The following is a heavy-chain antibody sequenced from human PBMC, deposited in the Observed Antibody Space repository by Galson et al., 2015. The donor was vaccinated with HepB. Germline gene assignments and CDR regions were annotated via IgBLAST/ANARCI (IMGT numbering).Heavy chain of an antibody. CDR1: GGTFSSYA. CDR3: ARVSSGQLGPSDP. D-gene: IGHD3-10*02. V-gene: IGHV1-69*13. Sequence: SVKVSCKASGGTFSSYAISWVRQAPGQGLEWMGGIIPIFGTANYAQKFQGRVTITADESTSTAYMELSSLRSEDTAVYYCARVSSGQLGPSDPWGQGTLVTVSS. CDR2: IIPIFGTA. J-gene: IGHJ5*02.